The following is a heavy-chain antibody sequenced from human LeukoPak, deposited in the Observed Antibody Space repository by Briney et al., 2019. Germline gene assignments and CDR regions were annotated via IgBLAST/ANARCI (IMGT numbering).Heavy chain of an antibody. CDR2: IYYSGTT. V-gene: IGHV4-39*01. D-gene: IGHD3-22*01. Sequence: SETLSLTCTVSGGSISDNTYYWGWIRQSPGKGLECIGTIYYSGTTYYNPSLKSRVTISVDMSKNQFSLRLSSVTAAGTAVYYCAKHQTYYYDSSGYPIDNRGQGTLVTVSS. J-gene: IGHJ4*02. CDR1: GGSISDNTYY. CDR3: AKHQTYYYDSSGYPIDN.